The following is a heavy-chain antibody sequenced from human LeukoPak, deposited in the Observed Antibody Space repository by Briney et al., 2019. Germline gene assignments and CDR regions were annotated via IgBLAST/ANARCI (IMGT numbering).Heavy chain of an antibody. CDR1: GYTLTELS. Sequence: ASVKVSCKVSGYTLTELSMHWVRQAPGKGLEWVGGFDPEDGETIYAQKFQGRVTMTEDTSTDTAYMELSSLRSEDTAVYYCATEPIVPAANGGAFDIWGQGTMVTVSS. D-gene: IGHD2-2*01. CDR2: FDPEDGET. V-gene: IGHV1-24*01. J-gene: IGHJ3*02. CDR3: ATEPIVPAANGGAFDI.